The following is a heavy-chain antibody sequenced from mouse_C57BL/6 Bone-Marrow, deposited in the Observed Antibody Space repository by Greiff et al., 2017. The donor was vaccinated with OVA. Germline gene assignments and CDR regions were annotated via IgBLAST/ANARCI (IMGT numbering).Heavy chain of an antibody. CDR2: ISYSGST. CDR3: ARDGRLLLFAY. D-gene: IGHD2-3*01. V-gene: IGHV3-1*01. CDR1: GYSITSGYD. J-gene: IGHJ3*01. Sequence: EVQLVESGPGMVKPSQSLSLTCTVTGYSITSGYDWHWIRHFPGNKLEWMGYISYSGSTNYNPSLKSRISITHDTSKNHFFLKLNSVTTEDTATYYCARDGRLLLFAYWGQGTLVTVSA.